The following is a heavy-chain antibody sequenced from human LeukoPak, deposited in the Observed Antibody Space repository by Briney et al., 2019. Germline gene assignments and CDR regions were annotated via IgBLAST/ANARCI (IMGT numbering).Heavy chain of an antibody. CDR1: GFTFSSYW. CDR3: AKDNGGGSYYFLAFDI. J-gene: IGHJ3*02. Sequence: GGSLRLSCAASGFTFSSYWMSWVRQAPGKGLEWVANIKQDGSEKYYVDSVKGRFTISRDNAKNSLYLQMNSLRAEDTALYYCAKDNGGGSYYFLAFDIWGQGTMVTVSS. D-gene: IGHD1-26*01. V-gene: IGHV3-7*03. CDR2: IKQDGSEK.